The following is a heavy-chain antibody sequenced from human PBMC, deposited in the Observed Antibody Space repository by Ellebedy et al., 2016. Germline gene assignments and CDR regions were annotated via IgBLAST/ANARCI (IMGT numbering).Heavy chain of an antibody. D-gene: IGHD6-19*01. V-gene: IGHV3-30*03. Sequence: GESLKISXAASGFTFSSYGMHWVRQAPGKGLEWVAVISYDGSNKYYADSVKGRFTISRDNSKNTLYLQMNSLKTEDTAVYYCTTVNYSSGWFDAFDIWGQGTMVTVSS. CDR1: GFTFSSYG. CDR3: TTVNYSSGWFDAFDI. J-gene: IGHJ3*02. CDR2: ISYDGSNK.